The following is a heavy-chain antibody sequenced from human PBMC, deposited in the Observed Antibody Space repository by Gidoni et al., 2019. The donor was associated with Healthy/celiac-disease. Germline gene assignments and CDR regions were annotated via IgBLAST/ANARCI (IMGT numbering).Heavy chain of an antibody. J-gene: IGHJ6*02. CDR1: GFTFSSYA. D-gene: IGHD2-2*01. CDR2: ISGSGGST. CDR3: AKNLVVPAVRNYYYGMDV. Sequence: EVQLLESGGGLVQPGGSLRLSCAASGFTFSSYAMSWVRQAPGKGLEWVSAISGSGGSTYYADSVKGRFTISRDNSKNTLYLQMNSLRAEDTAVYYCAKNLVVPAVRNYYYGMDVWGQGTTVTVSS. V-gene: IGHV3-23*01.